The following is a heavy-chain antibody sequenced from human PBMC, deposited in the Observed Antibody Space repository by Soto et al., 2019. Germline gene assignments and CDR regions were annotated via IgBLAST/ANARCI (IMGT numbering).Heavy chain of an antibody. CDR2: INHSGST. V-gene: IGHV4-34*01. D-gene: IGHD6-19*01. CDR3: ARGREAVAGSYYFDY. CDR1: GGSFSGYY. Sequence: PSETLSLTCAVYGGSFSGYYWSWIRQPPGKGLEWIGEINHSGSTNYNPSLKSRVTISVDTSKNQFSLKLSSVTAADTAVYYCARGREAVAGSYYFDYWGQGTLVTAPQ. J-gene: IGHJ4*02.